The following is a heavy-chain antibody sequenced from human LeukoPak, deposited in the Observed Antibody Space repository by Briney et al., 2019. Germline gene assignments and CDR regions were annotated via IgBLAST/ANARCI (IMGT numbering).Heavy chain of an antibody. J-gene: IGHJ5*02. D-gene: IGHD3-3*01. Sequence: KPSETLSLTCAVYGGSFSGYYWSWIRQPPGKGLEWIGEINHSGSTNYNPSLKSRVTISVDTPKNQFSRKLSSVTAADTAVYYCARASYYDFWSGYYYNWFDPWGQGTLVTVSS. CDR3: ARASYYDFWSGYYYNWFDP. V-gene: IGHV4-34*01. CDR2: INHSGST. CDR1: GGSFSGYY.